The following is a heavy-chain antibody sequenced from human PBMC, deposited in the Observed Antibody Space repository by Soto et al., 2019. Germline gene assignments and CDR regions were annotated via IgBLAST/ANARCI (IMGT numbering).Heavy chain of an antibody. CDR3: ARDLGNDYSNYGGFWFDP. CDR1: GGSISSGGYY. J-gene: IGHJ5*02. V-gene: IGHV4-31*03. D-gene: IGHD4-4*01. CDR2: IYYSGST. Sequence: SETLSLTCTVSGGSISSGGYYWSWIRQHPGKGLEWIGYIYYSGSTYYNPSLKSRVTISVDTSKNQLSLKLSSVTAADTAVYYCARDLGNDYSNYGGFWFDPWGQGTLVTVSS.